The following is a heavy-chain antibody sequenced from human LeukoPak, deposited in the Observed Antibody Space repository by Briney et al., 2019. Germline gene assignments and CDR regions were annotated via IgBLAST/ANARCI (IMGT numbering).Heavy chain of an antibody. CDR2: IYDSGST. CDR1: GGSISSSNW. CDR3: ARGLQLAHEYYFAS. D-gene: IGHD5-18*01. V-gene: IGHV4-4*02. J-gene: IGHJ4*02. Sequence: KASETLSLTCAVSGGSISSSNWWRWGRRPPGKGGEGSGEIYDSGSTNYNPSLQRRGTISVEKSKNQFSLTLSSVTAADTAVYYCARGLQLAHEYYFASWGPGTLVTVSS.